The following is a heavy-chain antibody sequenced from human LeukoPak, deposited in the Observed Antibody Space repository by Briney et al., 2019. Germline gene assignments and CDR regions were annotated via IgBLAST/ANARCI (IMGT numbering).Heavy chain of an antibody. Sequence: GGSLRLSCAASGFTFSSYAMHWIRQAPGKGLEWVAVISYDGSNKYYADSVKGRFTISRDNSKNTLYLQMNSLRAEDTAVYYCARARTVTYTKHFDHWGQGTLVTVSS. D-gene: IGHD4-17*01. CDR1: GFTFSSYA. J-gene: IGHJ4*02. CDR3: ARARTVTYTKHFDH. V-gene: IGHV3-30*04. CDR2: ISYDGSNK.